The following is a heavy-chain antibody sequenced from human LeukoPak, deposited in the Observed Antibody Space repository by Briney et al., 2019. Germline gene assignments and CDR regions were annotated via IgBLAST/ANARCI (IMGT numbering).Heavy chain of an antibody. CDR2: ISAYNGNT. J-gene: IGHJ4*02. Sequence: ASVTVSCKASGYTFTSYGISWVRQAPGQGLEGMGWISAYNGNTNHAQKLQGRVTVTTDTSTSTAYMELRSLRSDDTAVYYCARRATVGVYLYYFDYWGQGTLVTVSS. V-gene: IGHV1-18*01. CDR3: ARRATVGVYLYYFDY. D-gene: IGHD3-9*01. CDR1: GYTFTSYG.